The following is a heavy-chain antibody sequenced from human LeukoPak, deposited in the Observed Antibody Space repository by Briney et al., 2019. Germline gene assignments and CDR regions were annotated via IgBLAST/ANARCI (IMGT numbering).Heavy chain of an antibody. V-gene: IGHV4-39*02. D-gene: IGHD1-14*01. CDR1: GDSISTSNSY. J-gene: IGHJ5*02. Sequence: SETLSLTCTVSGDSISTSNSYWGWIRQPPGKGLEWIGSIYYSGNTYYNASLKSRVTISVDTSKNQFSLKLSSVTAADTAVYYCARDHLVSPSLRFFDPWGQGTLVTVSS. CDR2: IYYSGNT. CDR3: ARDHLVSPSLRFFDP.